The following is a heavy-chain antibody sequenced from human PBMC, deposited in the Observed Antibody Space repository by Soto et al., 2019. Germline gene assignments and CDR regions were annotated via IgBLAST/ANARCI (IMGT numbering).Heavy chain of an antibody. J-gene: IGHJ3*02. CDR1: GYTFTSYD. D-gene: IGHD3-3*01. Sequence: ASVKVSCKASGYTFTSYDINWVRQATGQGLEGMGWMNPNSGNTGYAQKFQGRVTMTRNTSISTAYMELSSLRSEDTAVYYCASGITIFGVVTLYGDPDAFDIWGQGTMVTVSS. V-gene: IGHV1-8*01. CDR3: ASGITIFGVVTLYGDPDAFDI. CDR2: MNPNSGNT.